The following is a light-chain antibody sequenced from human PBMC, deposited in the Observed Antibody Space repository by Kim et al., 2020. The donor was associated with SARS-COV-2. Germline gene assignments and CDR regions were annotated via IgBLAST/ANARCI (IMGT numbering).Light chain of an antibody. J-gene: IGLJ1*01. V-gene: IGLV4-69*01. CDR2: VNSDGSH. CDR1: SGHSSSA. CDR3: QTWGTDIPYV. Sequence: QLVLTQSPSASAPLGASVKLTCTLSSGHSSSAIAWHQQQPGKGPRYLVKVNSDGSHKKGDGIPDRFSGSGSGAERYLTISSLQSEDEADYYCQTWGTDIPYVFGTGTKVTVL.